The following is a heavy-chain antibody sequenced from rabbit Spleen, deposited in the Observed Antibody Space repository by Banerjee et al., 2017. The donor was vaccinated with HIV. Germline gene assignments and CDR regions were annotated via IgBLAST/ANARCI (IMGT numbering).Heavy chain of an antibody. CDR3: ARETSSGWGIVSFYFTL. J-gene: IGHJ4*01. V-gene: IGHV1S45*01. D-gene: IGHD4-1*01. CDR1: GFSFSSSYW. Sequence: QEQLEESGGDLVKPGASLTLACTASGFSFSSSYWICWVRQAPGKGLEWIGCINTGNARSWYASWAKGRFTISKTSSTTVTLQMTSLTAADTATYFCARETSSGWGIVSFYFTLWGQGTLVTVS. CDR2: INTGNARS.